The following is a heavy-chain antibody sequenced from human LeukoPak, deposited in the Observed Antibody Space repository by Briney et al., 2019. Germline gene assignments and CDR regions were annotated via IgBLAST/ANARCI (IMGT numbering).Heavy chain of an antibody. Sequence: PSETLSLTCAVYGGSFSGYYWSWIRQPPGKGLEWIGEINHSGSTNYNPSLKSRVTISVDTSKNQFSLKLSSVTAADTAVYYCARGSVLRYFDWLLYYYYYMDVRGKGTTVTVSS. CDR2: INHSGST. CDR3: ARGSVLRYFDWLLYYYYYMDV. V-gene: IGHV4-34*01. J-gene: IGHJ6*03. D-gene: IGHD3-9*01. CDR1: GGSFSGYY.